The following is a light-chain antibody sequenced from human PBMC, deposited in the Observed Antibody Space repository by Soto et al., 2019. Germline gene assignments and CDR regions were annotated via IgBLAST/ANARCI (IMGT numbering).Light chain of an antibody. CDR3: TSYTSSSTLV. J-gene: IGLJ1*01. CDR1: SSDVGDYNY. V-gene: IGLV2-14*03. CDR2: DVS. Sequence: QSALTQPASVSASPGQSITISCTGSSSDVGDYNYVSWYQHHPGKAPKLMIYDVSNRPSGVSYRFSGSKSGNTASLTISGLQAEDEAHYYCTSYTSSSTLVFGTGTKLTVL.